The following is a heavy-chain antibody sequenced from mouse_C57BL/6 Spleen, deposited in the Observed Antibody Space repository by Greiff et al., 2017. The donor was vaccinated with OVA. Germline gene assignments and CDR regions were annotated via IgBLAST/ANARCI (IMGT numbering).Heavy chain of an antibody. D-gene: IGHD3-3*01. Sequence: VQLQQPGAELVRPGTSVKLSCKASGYTFTSYWMHWVKQRPGQGLEWVGVIDTSDSYTNYNQKLKGKATLTVDTSSSTAYMQLSSLTSEDSAVYYCAREGPVSYFDVWGTGTTVTVSS. CDR3: AREGPVSYFDV. CDR1: GYTFTSYW. CDR2: IDTSDSYT. V-gene: IGHV1-59*01. J-gene: IGHJ1*03.